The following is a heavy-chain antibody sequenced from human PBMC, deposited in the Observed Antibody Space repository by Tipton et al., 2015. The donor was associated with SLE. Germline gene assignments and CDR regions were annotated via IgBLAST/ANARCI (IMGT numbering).Heavy chain of an antibody. J-gene: IGHJ5*02. D-gene: IGHD2-21*01. V-gene: IGHV3-48*01. CDR3: ARDYFGEEFPLEGFFDP. CDR1: GFTFSSYG. Sequence: GSLRLSCAASGFTFSSYGMHWVRQAPGKGLEWISYITSASTTIYYADSVKGRFTISRDNAKDALYLQMNSLRAEDTAVYYCARDYFGEEFPLEGFFDPWGQGTLVTVSS. CDR2: ITSASTTI.